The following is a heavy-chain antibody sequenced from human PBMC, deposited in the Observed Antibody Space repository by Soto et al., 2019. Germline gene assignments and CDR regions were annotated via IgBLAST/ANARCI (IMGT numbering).Heavy chain of an antibody. J-gene: IGHJ3*02. V-gene: IGHV3-15*01. CDR1: GFTFSNAW. CDR3: TLFPVVLTRYHDAFDI. D-gene: IGHD3-22*01. CDR2: IKSKTDGGTT. Sequence: GGSLRLSCAASGFTFSNAWMSWVRQAPGKGLEWVGRIKSKTDGGTTDYAAPVKGRFTISRDDSKNTLYLQMNSLKTEDTAVYYCTLFPVVLTRYHDAFDIWGQGTMVTVSS.